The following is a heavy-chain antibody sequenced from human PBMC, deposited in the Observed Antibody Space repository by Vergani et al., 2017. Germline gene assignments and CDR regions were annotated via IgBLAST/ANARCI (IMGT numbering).Heavy chain of an antibody. CDR3: ARYRGNYDYFDS. D-gene: IGHD1-26*01. Sequence: QVQLVESGGGLVKPGGSLRLSCAASGFTFRDHYMSWIRQAPGKGLEWVSYTSSTGSSISYAHSVKGRFTISSDNAKDSMFLQMNILRAEDTAFYYCARYRGNYDYFDSWGQGTLVTVSP. J-gene: IGHJ4*02. CDR1: GFTFRDHY. CDR2: TSSTGSSI. V-gene: IGHV3-11*01.